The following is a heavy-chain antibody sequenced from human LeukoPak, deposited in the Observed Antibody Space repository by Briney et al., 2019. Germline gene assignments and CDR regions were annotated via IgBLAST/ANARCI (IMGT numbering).Heavy chain of an antibody. D-gene: IGHD3-22*01. V-gene: IGHV3-7*01. CDR3: ARLTYYYDSSGYYYAFDI. CDR2: MNPDGSQK. CDR1: GFTFSNYW. Sequence: PGGSLRLSCTGSGFTFSNYWMSWVRQAPGKGLEWVAKMNPDGSQKSYGDSVKGRFTISRDDAEKSLYLEMNSLRVEDTAVYYCARLTYYYDSSGYYYAFDIWGQGTMVTVSS. J-gene: IGHJ3*02.